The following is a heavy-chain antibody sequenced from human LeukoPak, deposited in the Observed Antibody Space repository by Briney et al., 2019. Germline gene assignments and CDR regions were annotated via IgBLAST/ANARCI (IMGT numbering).Heavy chain of an antibody. D-gene: IGHD5-18*01. V-gene: IGHV3-30*04. J-gene: IGHJ4*02. Sequence: GRSLRLSCAASGFTFSSYAMHWVRQAPGKGLEWVAVISYDGSNKYYADSVKGRFTISRDSSKNTLYLQMNSLRAEDTAVYYCAKTWIQLWAPEGFDYWGQGTLVTVSS. CDR1: GFTFSSYA. CDR3: AKTWIQLWAPEGFDY. CDR2: ISYDGSNK.